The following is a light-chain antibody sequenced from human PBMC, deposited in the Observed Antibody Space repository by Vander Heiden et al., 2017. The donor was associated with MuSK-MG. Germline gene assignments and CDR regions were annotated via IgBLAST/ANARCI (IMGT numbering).Light chain of an antibody. CDR3: TEWDRRCLV. J-gene: IGLJ2*01. CDR2: YDS. Sequence: SYVLTQPPSVSVAPGKTARITCGGDNIGSKTVHWYQQKPGQAPVLFIYYDSDRPSGIPECVSGSNYGTTETLKISRVEAGDDSYYYSTEWDRRCLVVGGGTKLTVL. CDR1: NIGSKT. V-gene: IGLV3-21*04.